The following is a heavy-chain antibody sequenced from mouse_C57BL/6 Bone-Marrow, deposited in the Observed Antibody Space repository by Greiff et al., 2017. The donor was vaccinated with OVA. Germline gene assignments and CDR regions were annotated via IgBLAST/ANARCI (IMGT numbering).Heavy chain of an antibody. CDR3: AGSTMVTTVDY. CDR1: GYTFTDYY. D-gene: IGHD2-2*01. Sequence: EVKLQQSGPELVKPGASVKISCKASGYTFTDYYMNWVKQSHGKSLEWIGDINPNNGGTSYNQKFKGKATLTVDKSSSTAYMELRRLTSEDAAVYYCAGSTMVTTVDYWGQGTTLTVSS. J-gene: IGHJ2*01. CDR2: INPNNGGT. V-gene: IGHV1-26*01.